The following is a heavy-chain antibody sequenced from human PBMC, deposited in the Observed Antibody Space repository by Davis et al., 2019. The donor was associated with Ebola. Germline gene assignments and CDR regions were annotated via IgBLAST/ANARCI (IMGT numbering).Heavy chain of an antibody. V-gene: IGHV3-48*02. CDR2: ISSSSTTI. Sequence: PGGSLRLSCAASGFTVSSNYMSWVRQAPGKGLEWVSYISSSSTTIYYADSVKGRFTISRDNAKNSLHLQVSSLRDEDTAVYYCARGYGYSYGVDYWGQGTLVTVSS. J-gene: IGHJ4*02. CDR3: ARGYGYSYGVDY. CDR1: GFTVSSNY. D-gene: IGHD5-18*01.